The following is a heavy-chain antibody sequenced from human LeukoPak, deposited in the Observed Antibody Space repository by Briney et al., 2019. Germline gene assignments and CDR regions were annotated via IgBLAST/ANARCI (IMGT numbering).Heavy chain of an antibody. Sequence: SETLSLTCTISGGSITSYHWSWIRQPPGKGLEWIGYIYYSGSTNYNPSLKSRVTISVDTSKNQFSLKLSSVTAADTAVYYCAHHYDFWSGYIDYWGQGTLVTVSS. CDR3: AHHYDFWSGYIDY. V-gene: IGHV4-59*01. CDR2: IYYSGST. D-gene: IGHD3-3*01. CDR1: GGSITSYH. J-gene: IGHJ4*02.